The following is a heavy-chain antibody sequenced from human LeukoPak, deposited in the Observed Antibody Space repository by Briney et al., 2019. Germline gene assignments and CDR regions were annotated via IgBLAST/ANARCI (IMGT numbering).Heavy chain of an antibody. D-gene: IGHD3/OR15-3a*01. V-gene: IGHV4-34*01. J-gene: IGHJ2*01. CDR3: AREGGLLDTSSYWYFDL. Sequence: SETLSLTCAVYGGSFSGYYWSWIRQPPGKGLEWIGEINHSGSTNYNPSLKSRVTISVDTSKNQFSMKLTSVTAADTAVYYCAREGGLLDTSSYWYFDLWGRGTLVTVSS. CDR2: INHSGST. CDR1: GGSFSGYY.